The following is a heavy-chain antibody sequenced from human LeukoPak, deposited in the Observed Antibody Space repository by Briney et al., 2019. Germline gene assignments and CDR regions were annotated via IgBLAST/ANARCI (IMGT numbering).Heavy chain of an antibody. V-gene: IGHV4-39*01. CDR1: GDSISDTSYY. Sequence: NPSETLSLTCTVSGDSISDTSYYWGWIRQPPGKALEWIGSNDLSGDSHYNPSPTSRVTISVDTSKKQFSLRLNSVTAADTALYYCARQRQQSLVRNPTYYFDSWGQGALVTVSS. CDR2: NDLSGDS. D-gene: IGHD2-8*02. CDR3: ARQRQQSLVRNPTYYFDS. J-gene: IGHJ4*02.